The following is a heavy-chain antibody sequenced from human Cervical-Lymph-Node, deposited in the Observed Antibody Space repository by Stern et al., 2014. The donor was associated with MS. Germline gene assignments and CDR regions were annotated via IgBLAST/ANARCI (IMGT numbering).Heavy chain of an antibody. J-gene: IGHJ4*02. CDR2: IFPGGSDI. Sequence: EVQLVQSGPEVKRPGESLKISCQASGYTFTSYGIGGGGQMPGKGLEWIAIIFPGGSDIRYSPSFQGQVTISADKSSSTAYLQWNNLKASDTAIYYCARQRYFDYWGQGTLVTVSS. CDR3: ARQRYFDY. CDR1: GYTFTSYG. V-gene: IGHV5-51*01.